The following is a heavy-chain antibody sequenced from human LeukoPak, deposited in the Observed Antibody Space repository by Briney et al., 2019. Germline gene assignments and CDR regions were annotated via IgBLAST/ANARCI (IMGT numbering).Heavy chain of an antibody. D-gene: IGHD6-13*01. CDR1: GFTFSDYY. CDR3: ARVISSSWYSDY. J-gene: IGHJ4*02. CDR2: ISSGSSYT. Sequence: NPGGSLRLSCEASGFTFSDYYMSWIGHAPGKGLEWVSYISSGSSYTNYADSVKGRFTISRDNAKNSLYLQMNSLRAEDTAVYYCARVISSSWYSDYWGQGTLVTVSP. V-gene: IGHV3-11*06.